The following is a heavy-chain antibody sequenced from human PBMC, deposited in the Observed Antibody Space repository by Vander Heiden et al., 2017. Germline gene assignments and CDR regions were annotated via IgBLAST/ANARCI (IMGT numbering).Heavy chain of an antibody. J-gene: IGHJ4*02. V-gene: IGHV3-33*01. CDR2: IGHDGSFK. CDR1: GFPFSPYG. Sequence: QVQLGESGGGVVQTGGSLRLSGAASGFPFSPYGMHWVRQAPGKGLEWVAVIGHDGSFKAYADSVKGRFTISRDNSKNTLYLQMTSLRAEDTAVYYCARDLGAGRYFDYWGQGSLVTVSS. D-gene: IGHD1-26*01. CDR3: ARDLGAGRYFDY.